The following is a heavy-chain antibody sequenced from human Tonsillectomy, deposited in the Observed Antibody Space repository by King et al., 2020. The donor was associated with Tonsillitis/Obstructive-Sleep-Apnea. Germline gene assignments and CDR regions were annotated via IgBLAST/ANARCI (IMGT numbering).Heavy chain of an antibody. CDR2: IYSSGRT. D-gene: IGHD6-6*01. CDR1: EFVVSSNY. CDR3: AGHNPSSPIFDF. Sequence: VQLVESGGGLVQTGGSLRLSCAASEFVVSSNYMTWVRQAPGKGLEWVSTIYSSGRTYHTDSVKGRFTISRDNSKNTVDLQMSSLRDEATAVYYWAGHNPSSPIFDFWGQGTLVTVSS. J-gene: IGHJ4*02. V-gene: IGHV3-66*04.